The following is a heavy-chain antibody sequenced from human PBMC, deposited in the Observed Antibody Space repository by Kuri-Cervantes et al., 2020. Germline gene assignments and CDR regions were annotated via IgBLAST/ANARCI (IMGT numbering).Heavy chain of an antibody. CDR2: INPNSGGT. J-gene: IGHJ4*02. Sequence: ASVKVSCKASGYTFTGYYMHWVRPAPGQGLEWMGWINPNSGGTNYAQKFQGRVTMTRDTSISTAYMELSRLRSDDTAVYYCARRPMVRGPLGYWGQGTLVTVSS. CDR1: GYTFTGYY. CDR3: ARRPMVRGPLGY. V-gene: IGHV1-2*02. D-gene: IGHD3-10*01.